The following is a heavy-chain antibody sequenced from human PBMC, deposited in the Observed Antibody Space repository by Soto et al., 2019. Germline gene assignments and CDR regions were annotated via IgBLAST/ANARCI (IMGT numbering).Heavy chain of an antibody. CDR2: IYNDGTT. D-gene: IGHD3-10*01. J-gene: IGHJ6*02. CDR1: GLPVAGSY. Sequence: GGSLRLSCVASGLPVAGSYMAWVRQAPGKGLEWASVIYNDGTTYYSQSVEGRFTISRDTSKKTLYLQMDRLRDEDTAVYYCVRPLPSGQTHARDVWGQGTTVTVSS. CDR3: VRPLPSGQTHARDV. V-gene: IGHV3-53*01.